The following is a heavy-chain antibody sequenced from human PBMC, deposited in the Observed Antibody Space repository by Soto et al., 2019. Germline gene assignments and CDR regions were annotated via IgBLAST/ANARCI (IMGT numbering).Heavy chain of an antibody. CDR2: VYYSGST. V-gene: IGHV4-39*01. Sequence: PSDTPSLTCFVSGGPINVNTYYWGWIRQAPGKGLEWIGNVYYSGSTNYNPSLKSRVTISIDTSKNQFSLKLSSVTAADTAVYYCARRGTTGYCRGDTCYSGALDIWGQRTLVTISS. D-gene: IGHD2-15*01. CDR3: ARRGTTGYCRGDTCYSGALDI. CDR1: GGPINVNTYY. J-gene: IGHJ3*02.